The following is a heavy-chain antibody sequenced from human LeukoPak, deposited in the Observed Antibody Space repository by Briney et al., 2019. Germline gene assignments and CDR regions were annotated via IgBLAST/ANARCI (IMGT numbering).Heavy chain of an antibody. Sequence: GGSLRLSCAVSGFTFTNYWMSWARQSPGKGLEWVANIYLDGSRAYYVDSVKGRFTIPRDNAKNSLYLQMNSLRAEDTAVYYCGRGGAMVINYWGQGTLVTVSS. D-gene: IGHD5-18*01. CDR3: GRGGAMVINY. V-gene: IGHV3-7*03. J-gene: IGHJ4*02. CDR1: GFTFTNYW. CDR2: IYLDGSRA.